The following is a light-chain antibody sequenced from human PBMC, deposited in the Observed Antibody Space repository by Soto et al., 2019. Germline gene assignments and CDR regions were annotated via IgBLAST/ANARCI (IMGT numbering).Light chain of an antibody. V-gene: IGLV2-14*01. CDR2: DVS. J-gene: IGLJ1*01. Sequence: QAVLTQPASVAGSPGQSITISCTGTSSDVGAYNYVSWYQQHPGKVPKLVIFDVSNRPAGVSNRFSGSKSGSTASLTISGLQAEDEADYHCGSYTISSTYVFGSGTKVTVL. CDR3: GSYTISSTYV. CDR1: SSDVGAYNY.